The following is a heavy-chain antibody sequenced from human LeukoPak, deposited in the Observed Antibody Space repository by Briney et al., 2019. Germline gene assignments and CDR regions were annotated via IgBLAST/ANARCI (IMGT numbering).Heavy chain of an antibody. CDR1: GFPFSAYY. Sequence: GGSLRLSCAASGFPFSAYYMTWIRQAPGKGLEWVSSIGFSSIGYSSDHLKYADSVKGRFTISRDNARNSLYLQMDSLRVEDTALYYCARDGSSWYMDYWGQGTLVTVSS. V-gene: IGHV3-11*06. CDR2: IGFSSIGYSSDHL. J-gene: IGHJ4*02. CDR3: ARDGSSWYMDY. D-gene: IGHD6-13*01.